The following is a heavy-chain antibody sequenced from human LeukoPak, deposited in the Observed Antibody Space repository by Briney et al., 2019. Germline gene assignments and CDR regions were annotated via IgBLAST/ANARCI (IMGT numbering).Heavy chain of an antibody. D-gene: IGHD2-15*01. CDR2: IYYSGST. Sequence: SQTLSLTCTVSGDSISSSSYYWSWIRQHPGEGLEWIGYIYYSGSTYYNPSLKSRITLSVDTSKNQFSLKLSSVTAADTAVYYCARVPCSGGSCYSYAIWFDPWGQGTLVTVSS. CDR1: GDSISSSSYY. CDR3: ARVPCSGGSCYSYAIWFDP. J-gene: IGHJ5*02. V-gene: IGHV4-31*03.